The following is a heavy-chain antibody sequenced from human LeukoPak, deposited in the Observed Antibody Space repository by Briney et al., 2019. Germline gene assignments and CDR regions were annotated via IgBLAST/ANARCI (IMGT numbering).Heavy chain of an antibody. Sequence: PGGSLRLSCAASGFTFSSYGMHWVRQAPGKGLEWVAFIRYDGSNKYYADSVKGRFTISRDNSKNTLYLQMNNLRAEDTAVYYCAKDRYYYGSESIFVYCGEGALVTVSS. D-gene: IGHD3-10*01. CDR2: IRYDGSNK. CDR1: GFTFSSYG. CDR3: AKDRYYYGSESIFVY. J-gene: IGHJ4*02. V-gene: IGHV3-30*02.